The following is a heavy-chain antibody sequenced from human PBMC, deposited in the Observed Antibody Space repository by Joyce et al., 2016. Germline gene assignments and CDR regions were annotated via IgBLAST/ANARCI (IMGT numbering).Heavy chain of an antibody. CDR2: ISARGGST. CDR3: ATWAPTNYDFWSGYSYYFDN. J-gene: IGHJ4*02. V-gene: IGHV3-23*01. CDR1: GFTFSSYA. D-gene: IGHD3-3*01. Sequence: EVQLLESGGGLVQPGGSLRLSCAASGFTFSSYAMSWVRQAAGKGLEWVSTISARGGSTYYADSVKGRFTISRDNSEDSLYLHMNSLRAEDTAVYYCATWAPTNYDFWSGYSYYFDNWGQGTLVTVSS.